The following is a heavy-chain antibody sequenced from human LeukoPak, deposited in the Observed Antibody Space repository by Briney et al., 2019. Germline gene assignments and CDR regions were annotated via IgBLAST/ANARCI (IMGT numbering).Heavy chain of an antibody. Sequence: SGGSLRLSCAASGFTFDDYAMHWVRQAPGKGLEWVSGISWNSGSIGYADSVKGRFTISRDNAKNSLYLQMNSLRAEDTALYYCAKGGRTLVPAAIFFDYWGQGTLVTVSS. J-gene: IGHJ4*02. D-gene: IGHD2-2*02. CDR1: GFTFDDYA. CDR3: AKGGRTLVPAAIFFDY. V-gene: IGHV3-9*01. CDR2: ISWNSGSI.